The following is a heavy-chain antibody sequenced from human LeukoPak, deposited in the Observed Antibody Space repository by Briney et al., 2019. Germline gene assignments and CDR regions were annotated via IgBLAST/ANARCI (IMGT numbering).Heavy chain of an antibody. D-gene: IGHD2-2*01. CDR3: TSHTSGNWFDP. J-gene: IGHJ5*02. CDR1: GYSFTNYW. CDR2: IYPADSDT. Sequence: GESLKISCKSSGYSFTNYWIGWVRQMPGKGLEWMGTIYPADSDTRYSPSFVGQVTISVDKSINTAYLQWSSLRASDTAFYYCTSHTSGNWFDPWGQGTLVTVSS. V-gene: IGHV5-51*01.